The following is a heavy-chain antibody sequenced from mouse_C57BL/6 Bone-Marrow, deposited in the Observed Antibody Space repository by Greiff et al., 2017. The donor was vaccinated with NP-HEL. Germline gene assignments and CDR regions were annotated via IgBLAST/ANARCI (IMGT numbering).Heavy chain of an antibody. CDR3: ARHSSYYGSSYGYFDV. Sequence: EVMLVESGGGLVQPGGSLKLSCAASGFTFSDYYMYWVRQTPEKRLEWVAYISNGGGSTYYPDTVKGRFTISRDNAKNTLYLQMSRLKSEDTAMYYCARHSSYYGSSYGYFDVWGTGTTVTVSS. V-gene: IGHV5-12*01. CDR1: GFTFSDYY. D-gene: IGHD1-1*01. J-gene: IGHJ1*03. CDR2: ISNGGGST.